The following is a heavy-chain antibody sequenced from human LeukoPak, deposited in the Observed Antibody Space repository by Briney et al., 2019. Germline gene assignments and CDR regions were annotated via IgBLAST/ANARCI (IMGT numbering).Heavy chain of an antibody. CDR2: IYYSGSA. CDR1: GGSISSSSHY. J-gene: IGHJ5*02. CDR3: ARHIVVVSTPADWFDP. D-gene: IGHD2-21*01. V-gene: IGHV4-39*01. Sequence: SETLSLTCTVSGGSISSSSHYWGWIRQPPGRGLEWIGSIYYSGSAYYNPSLKSRVTISVDTSKNQFSLKLSSVSAADTAVYHCARHIVVVSTPADWFDPWGQGTLVTVSS.